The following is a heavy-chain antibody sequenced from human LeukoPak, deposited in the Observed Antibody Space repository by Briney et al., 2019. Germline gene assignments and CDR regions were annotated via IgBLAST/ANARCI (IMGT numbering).Heavy chain of an antibody. D-gene: IGHD3-22*01. CDR2: IKSKSDGGTT. Sequence: GGSLRLSCIASGFTFSNFGMHWVRQAPGKGLEWVGRIKSKSDGGTTDYAAPVKGRFTISRDDSKNTLYLQMNSLKTEDRAVYYCTTDIRRYYYDTSGYWGQGTLVTVSS. J-gene: IGHJ4*02. V-gene: IGHV3-15*01. CDR1: GFTFSNFG. CDR3: TTDIRRYYYDTSGY.